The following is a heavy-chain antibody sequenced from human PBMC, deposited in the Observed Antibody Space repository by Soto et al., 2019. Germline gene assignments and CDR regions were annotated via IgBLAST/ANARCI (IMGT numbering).Heavy chain of an antibody. CDR3: ARARPDTAMAVDY. CDR2: IYNSGST. CDR1: GGSISSYY. V-gene: IGHV4-59*01. J-gene: IGHJ4*02. D-gene: IGHD5-18*01. Sequence: QVQLQESGPGLVKPSETLSLTCTVSGGSISSYYWSWIRQPPGKGLESIGYIYNSGSTKYNPSLKSRVTISVDTTKNQFSLRLSSVTAGDTAVYYCARARPDTAMAVDYWGQGTLVTVSS.